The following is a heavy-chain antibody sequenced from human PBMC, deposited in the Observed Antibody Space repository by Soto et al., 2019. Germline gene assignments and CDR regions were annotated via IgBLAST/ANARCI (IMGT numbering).Heavy chain of an antibody. CDR2: ITPFNGNT. Sequence: SVKVSCKASGYTFTYRYLHWVRQAPGQALEWMGWITPFNGNTNYAQKFQDRVTITRDRSMSTAYMELSSLRSEDTDMYYCPSAVVVVAATPGSAFDIWGQGTMVTVSS. CDR1: GYTFTYRY. CDR3: PSAVVVVAATPGSAFDI. D-gene: IGHD2-15*01. V-gene: IGHV1-45*02. J-gene: IGHJ3*02.